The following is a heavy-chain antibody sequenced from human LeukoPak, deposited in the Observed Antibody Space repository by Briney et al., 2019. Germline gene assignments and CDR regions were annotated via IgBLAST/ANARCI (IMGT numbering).Heavy chain of an antibody. CDR3: AKDKGARGWLQLSFLFDY. CDR2: ISGSGGST. J-gene: IGHJ4*02. D-gene: IGHD5-24*01. Sequence: PGGSLRLSCAASGFTFDDYGMSWVRQAPGKGLEWVSAISGSGGSTYYADSVKGRFTISRDNSKNTLYLQMNSLRAEDTAVYYCAKDKGARGWLQLSFLFDYWGQGTLVTVSS. V-gene: IGHV3-23*01. CDR1: GFTFDDYG.